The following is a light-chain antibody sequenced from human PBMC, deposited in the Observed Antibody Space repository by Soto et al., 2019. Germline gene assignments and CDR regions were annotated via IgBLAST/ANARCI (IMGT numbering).Light chain of an antibody. CDR1: SSDVGGYNY. CDR3: SSYTSSSTLGHVV. V-gene: IGLV2-14*01. CDR2: DVS. J-gene: IGLJ2*01. Sequence: QSALTQPASVSGSPGQSITISCTGTSSDVGGYNYVSWYQQHPGKAPIFMIYDVSNRPSGVSNRFSGSKSGNTASLTISGLQAEDEADYYCSSYTSSSTLGHVVFGGGTKLTVL.